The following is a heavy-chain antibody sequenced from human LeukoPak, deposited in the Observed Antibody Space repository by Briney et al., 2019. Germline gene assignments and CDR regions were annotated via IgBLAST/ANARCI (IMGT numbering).Heavy chain of an antibody. CDR2: IYYSWST. V-gene: IGHV4-59*01. CDR1: GGSISTYY. Sequence: SETLSLTCAVSGGSISTYYWSWIRQPPGKGLEWIGDIYYSWSTNYNPSLKSRVTISVDTSKNLFSLKLSSVTAADTAVYYCARLERQWPTFKYYFQYWGQGTMVTVSS. D-gene: IGHD6-19*01. J-gene: IGHJ4*02. CDR3: ARLERQWPTFKYYFQY.